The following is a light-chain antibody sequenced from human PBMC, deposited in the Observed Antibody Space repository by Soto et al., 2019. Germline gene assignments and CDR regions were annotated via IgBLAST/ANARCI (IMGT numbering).Light chain of an antibody. CDR1: SSDIGSSNY. CDR3: SSYGASSTL. Sequence: QSVLTQPASLSGSPGQSITISCTGTSSDIGSSNYVSWYQQHPGKAPKLMIFDVSYRPSGISDRFSGSKSGNTASLTISGLQPEDEADYYCSSYGASSTLLGGGTKLTVL. V-gene: IGLV2-14*03. CDR2: DVS. J-gene: IGLJ3*02.